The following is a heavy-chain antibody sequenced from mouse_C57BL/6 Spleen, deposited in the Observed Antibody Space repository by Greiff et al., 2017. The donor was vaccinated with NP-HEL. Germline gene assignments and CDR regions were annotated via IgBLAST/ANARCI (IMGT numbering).Heavy chain of an antibody. CDR2: INPNNGGT. CDR1: GYTFTDYY. V-gene: IGHV1-26*01. Sequence: EVQLQQSGPELVKPGASVKISCKASGYTFTDYYMNWVKQSHGKSLEWIGDINPNNGGTSYNQKFKGKATLTVDKSSSTAYMELRSLASEDSAVYYCAKEGLLRFAYWGQGTLVTVSA. D-gene: IGHD2-3*01. CDR3: AKEGLLRFAY. J-gene: IGHJ3*01.